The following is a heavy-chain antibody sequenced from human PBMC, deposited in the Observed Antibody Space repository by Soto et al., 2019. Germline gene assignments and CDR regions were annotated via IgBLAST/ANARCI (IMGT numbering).Heavy chain of an antibody. CDR3: AVDGYNYRYFDY. CDR2: ISGSGGST. CDR1: GFTFSSYA. D-gene: IGHD5-12*01. Sequence: EVQLLESGGGLVQPGGSLRLSCAASGFTFSSYAMSWVRQAPGKGLEWVPAISGSGGSTYYADSVKGRFTISRDNSKNTLYLQMNSMRAEETAVYYCAVDGYNYRYFDYLGQGTLVTVSS. V-gene: IGHV3-23*01. J-gene: IGHJ4*02.